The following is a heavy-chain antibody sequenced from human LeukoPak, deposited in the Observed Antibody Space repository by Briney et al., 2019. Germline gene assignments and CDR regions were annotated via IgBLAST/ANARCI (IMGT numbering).Heavy chain of an antibody. V-gene: IGHV4-61*02. CDR1: GGSISSGSYY. CDR2: IYTSGST. Sequence: TTSQTLSLTCTVSGGSISSGSYYWSWIRQPAGKGLEWIGRIYTSGSTNYNPSLKSRVTMSVDTSKNQFSLKLSSVTAADTAVYYCARGDWSGYYDWGQGTLVTVSS. J-gene: IGHJ4*02. CDR3: ARGDWSGYYD. D-gene: IGHD3-3*01.